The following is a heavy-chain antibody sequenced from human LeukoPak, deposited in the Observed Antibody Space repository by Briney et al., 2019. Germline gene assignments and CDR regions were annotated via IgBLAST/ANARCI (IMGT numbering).Heavy chain of an antibody. CDR2: IYTSGST. J-gene: IGHJ6*03. D-gene: IGHD5-18*01. CDR3: AREDYSYGSYNYMDV. V-gene: IGHV4-61*09. Sequence: PSETLSLTCTVSGGSICSGSYYWSWIRQPAGKGLEWIGHIYTSGSTNYNPSLKSRVTISVDTSKNQFSLKLSSVTAADTAVYYCAREDYSYGSYNYMDVWGKGTTVTVSS. CDR1: GGSICSGSYY.